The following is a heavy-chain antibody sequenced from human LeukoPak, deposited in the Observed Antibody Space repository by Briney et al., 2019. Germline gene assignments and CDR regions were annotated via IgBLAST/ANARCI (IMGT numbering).Heavy chain of an antibody. CDR3: ARGLRYFDWLLPNYFDY. D-gene: IGHD3-9*01. CDR1: GFTFSSYG. V-gene: IGHV3-33*01. Sequence: GGSLRLSCAASGFTFSSYGMHWVRQAPGKGLEWVSVIWYDGSNKYYADSVKGRFTISGDNSKNTLYLQMNSLRAEDTAVYYCARGLRYFDWLLPNYFDYWGQGTLVTVSS. CDR2: IWYDGSNK. J-gene: IGHJ4*02.